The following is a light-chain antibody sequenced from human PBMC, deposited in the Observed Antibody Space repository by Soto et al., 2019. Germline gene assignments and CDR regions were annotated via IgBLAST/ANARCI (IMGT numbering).Light chain of an antibody. Sequence: QSVLTQPPSVSAAPGQKVTISCSGSSSNIGNNYVSWYQQLPGTAPKLLIYENNKRPSGIPDRFSGSKSDTSATLGIAGLQAGDEADYYCGTWDSSLSTGEVFGGGTKLTVL. V-gene: IGLV1-51*02. CDR2: ENN. CDR3: GTWDSSLSTGEV. J-gene: IGLJ3*02. CDR1: SSNIGNNY.